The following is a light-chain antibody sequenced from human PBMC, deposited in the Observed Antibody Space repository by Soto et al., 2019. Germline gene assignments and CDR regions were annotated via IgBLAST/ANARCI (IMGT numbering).Light chain of an antibody. V-gene: IGKV1-5*01. CDR1: QTISSW. CDR2: EES. Sequence: DIQMTQPPSTLSGSVGDRVTITCRASQTISSWLAWYQQKPGKPPKLLIYEESTLHSGVPSRFSGRKSGTQFTLTIDSLQPEDFATYYCQQVKTYPRTFGGGTKVDIK. J-gene: IGKJ4*01. CDR3: QQVKTYPRT.